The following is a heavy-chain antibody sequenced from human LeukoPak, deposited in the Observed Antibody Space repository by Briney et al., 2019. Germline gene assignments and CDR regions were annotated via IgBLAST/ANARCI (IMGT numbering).Heavy chain of an antibody. Sequence: GGSLRLSCAASGFTFSSHSMNWVRQAPGKGLEWVSSISSSSSCIYYADSVKGRFTISRDNAKNSLYLQMNSLRAEDTAVYYCARDAVAGTLRYYYYMDVWGKGTTVTVSS. J-gene: IGHJ6*03. CDR3: ARDAVAGTLRYYYYMDV. D-gene: IGHD6-19*01. CDR2: ISSSSSCI. CDR1: GFTFSSHS. V-gene: IGHV3-21*01.